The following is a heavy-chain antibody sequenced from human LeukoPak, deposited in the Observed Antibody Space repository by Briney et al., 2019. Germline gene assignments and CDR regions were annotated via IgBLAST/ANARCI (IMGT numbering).Heavy chain of an antibody. Sequence: GGSLRLSCAASGFTFSSYWMSWVRQAPGKGLGWVANIKQDGSEKYYVDSVEGRFTISRDNAKNSLYLQMNSLRAEDTAVYYCASGGTAAAGIFSGDYWGQGTLVTVSS. CDR1: GFTFSSYW. CDR2: IKQDGSEK. V-gene: IGHV3-7*03. CDR3: ASGGTAAAGIFSGDY. D-gene: IGHD6-13*01. J-gene: IGHJ4*02.